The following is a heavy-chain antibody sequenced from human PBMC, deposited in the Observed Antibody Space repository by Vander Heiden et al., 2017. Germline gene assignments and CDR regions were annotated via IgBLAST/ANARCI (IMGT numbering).Heavy chain of an antibody. D-gene: IGHD2-8*01. J-gene: IGHJ3*02. CDR1: GFTFSTYY. CDR3: ARDLNGNGAFDI. CDR2: ISNSSRSI. Sequence: EVQLVASGGGLVQHGGSLSLSCAASGFTFSTYYMHWARPAPGKGLEWVSFISNSSRSIYYAYSVKGRFTISRDNAQKLLYLQMNSLRAEDTAGYCCARDLNGNGAFDIWGQGRRVNVSS. V-gene: IGHV3-48*01.